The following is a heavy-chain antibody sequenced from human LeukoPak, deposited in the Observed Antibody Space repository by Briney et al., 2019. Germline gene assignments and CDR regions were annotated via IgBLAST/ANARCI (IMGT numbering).Heavy chain of an antibody. CDR1: GFTVSTNY. CDR2: IYSGGGT. Sequence: HPGGSLRLSCAASGFTVSTNYMNWVRQAPGKGLEWVSVIYSGGGTHYADSVKDRFSISRDNSKNTVYLQMNSLRAEDTAVYYCARDGYGGNSLYFDYWDQGTLVTVSS. J-gene: IGHJ4*02. V-gene: IGHV3-66*01. CDR3: ARDGYGGNSLYFDY. D-gene: IGHD4-23*01.